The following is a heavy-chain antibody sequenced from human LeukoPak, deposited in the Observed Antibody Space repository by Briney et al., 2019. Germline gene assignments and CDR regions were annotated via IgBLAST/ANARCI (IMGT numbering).Heavy chain of an antibody. V-gene: IGHV3-53*01. CDR3: ARDADYGGSPDAFDV. D-gene: IGHD4-23*01. J-gene: IGHJ3*01. Sequence: GGSLRLSCAASGFTVSSNHMSWVRQAPGKGLKWVSIIYSGGTTYYADSVKGRFTISRDNSKNSLYLQMNSLRAEDTAVYYCARDADYGGSPDAFDVWGQGTIVTVSS. CDR2: IYSGGTT. CDR1: GFTVSSNH.